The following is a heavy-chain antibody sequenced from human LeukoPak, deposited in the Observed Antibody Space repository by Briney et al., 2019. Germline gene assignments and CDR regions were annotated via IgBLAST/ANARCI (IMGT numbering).Heavy chain of an antibody. V-gene: IGHV1-69*13. CDR3: ARGGIVGATRRAFDI. J-gene: IGHJ3*02. CDR2: IIPIFGTA. D-gene: IGHD1-26*01. Sequence: GASVKVSCKASGYTFTGYYMHWVRQAPGQGLEWMGGIIPIFGTANYAQKFQGRVTITADESTSTAYMELSSLRSEDTAVYYCARGGIVGATRRAFDIWGQGTMVTVSS. CDR1: GYTFTGYY.